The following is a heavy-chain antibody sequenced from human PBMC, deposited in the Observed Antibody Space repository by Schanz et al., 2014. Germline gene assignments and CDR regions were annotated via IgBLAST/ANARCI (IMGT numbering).Heavy chain of an antibody. D-gene: IGHD4-17*01. CDR2: ISYSGSA. CDR3: ARDRGRGDLPGDI. Sequence: QVQLQESGPGLVKPSQTLSLTCTVSGGSVSSGGDYWSWIRQHPGKGLEWIGFISYSGSANYNPSLKSRVTRSVDTSKNQFTLTLSSATAADTAVYYCARDRGRGDLPGDIWGQGTMVTVSS. V-gene: IGHV4-31*03. J-gene: IGHJ3*02. CDR1: GGSVSSGGDY.